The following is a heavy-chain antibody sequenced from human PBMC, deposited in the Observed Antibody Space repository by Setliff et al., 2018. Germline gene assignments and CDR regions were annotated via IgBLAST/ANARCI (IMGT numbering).Heavy chain of an antibody. CDR2: IYHDGPS. Sequence: PSETLSLTCAVSGVSINSLNWWTWVRQSPGKGLEWIGYIYHDGPSVHYNPSLKSRVTISVDTSKNHFSLKLSSVTAADTAVYYCAGSTVTQVDYWGQGTLVTVSS. V-gene: IGHV4-4*02. D-gene: IGHD4-17*01. CDR3: AGSTVTQVDY. CDR1: GVSINSLNW. J-gene: IGHJ4*02.